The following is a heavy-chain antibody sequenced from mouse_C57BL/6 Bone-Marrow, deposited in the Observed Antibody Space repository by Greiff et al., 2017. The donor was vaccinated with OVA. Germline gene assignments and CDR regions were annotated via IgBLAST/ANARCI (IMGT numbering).Heavy chain of an antibody. CDR1: GYAFSSSW. Sequence: VQLQESGPELVKPGASVKISCKASGYAFSSSWMNWVKQRPGKGLEWIGLIYPGDGDTNYNGKFKGKATLTADKSSSTAYMQLSSLTSEDSAVYYCARFYYYVDYWGQGTTLTVSS. J-gene: IGHJ2*01. V-gene: IGHV1-82*01. D-gene: IGHD1-1*01. CDR3: ARFYYYVDY. CDR2: IYPGDGDT.